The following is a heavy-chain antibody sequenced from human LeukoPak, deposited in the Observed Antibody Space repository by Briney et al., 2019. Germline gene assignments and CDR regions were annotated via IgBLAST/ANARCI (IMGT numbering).Heavy chain of an antibody. CDR1: GSTFSTYW. J-gene: IGHJ6*04. CDR3: AELGITMIGGV. Sequence: GGSLRLSCAASGSTFSTYWMHWVRQAPGKGLVWVSRVNSDGSSTNYADSVKGRFTISRDNAKNSLYLQMNSLRAEDTAVYYCAELGITMIGGVWGKGTTVTISS. D-gene: IGHD3-10*02. V-gene: IGHV3-74*01. CDR2: VNSDGSST.